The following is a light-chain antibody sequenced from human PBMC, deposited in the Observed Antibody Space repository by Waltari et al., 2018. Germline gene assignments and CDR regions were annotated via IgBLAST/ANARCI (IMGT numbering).Light chain of an antibody. V-gene: IGLV2-8*01. CDR3: SSYAGSNNYV. Sequence: QSALTQPPSASGSPGQSVTISCTGTSSDVGGYNYVSWYQQHPGKAPKLIIYEVSKRPSGVPERVSGSESGNTASLTVSGLQAEDEADYYCSSYAGSNNYVFGTGTKVTVL. CDR2: EVS. CDR1: SSDVGGYNY. J-gene: IGLJ1*01.